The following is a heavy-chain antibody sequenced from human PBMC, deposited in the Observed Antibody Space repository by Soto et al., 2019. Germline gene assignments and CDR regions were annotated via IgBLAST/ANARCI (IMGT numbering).Heavy chain of an antibody. J-gene: IGHJ3*02. Sequence: SSETLSLTCTVPGGSISSYYWSWIRQPPGKGLEWIGYIYYSGSTNYNPSLKSRVTISVDTSKNQFSLKLSSVTAADTAVYYCARYLLGYCSGGSCTLDAFDIWGQGTMVT. V-gene: IGHV4-59*01. CDR3: ARYLLGYCSGGSCTLDAFDI. D-gene: IGHD2-15*01. CDR2: IYYSGST. CDR1: GGSISSYY.